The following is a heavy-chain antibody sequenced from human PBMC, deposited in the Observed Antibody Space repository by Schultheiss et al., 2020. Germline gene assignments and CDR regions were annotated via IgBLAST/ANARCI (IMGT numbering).Heavy chain of an antibody. V-gene: IGHV4-30-2*01. CDR3: ARDRGGYSHYDL. D-gene: IGHD4-11*01. J-gene: IGHJ5*02. CDR1: GGSISSGGYS. Sequence: SETLSLTCAVSGGSISSGGYSWSWIRQPPGKGLEWIAYIYHSGSTYYNPSLKSRVTISVDRSKNQFSLKLNSVTAADTAVYYCARDRGGYSHYDLWGQGTLVTVSS. CDR2: IYHSGST.